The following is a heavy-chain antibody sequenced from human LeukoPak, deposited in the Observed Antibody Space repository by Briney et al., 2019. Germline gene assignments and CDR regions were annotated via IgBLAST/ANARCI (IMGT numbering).Heavy chain of an antibody. J-gene: IGHJ4*02. CDR3: ARVGGRWLQLLDCAY. V-gene: IGHV1-69*13. Sequence: SVKVSCKASGGTFSSYAISWVRQAPGQGLEWMGGIIPIFGTANYAQKFQGRVTITADESTSTAYMELSSLRSEDTAVYYCARVGGRWLQLLDCAYWGERALVTVSS. D-gene: IGHD5-24*01. CDR1: GGTFSSYA. CDR2: IIPIFGTA.